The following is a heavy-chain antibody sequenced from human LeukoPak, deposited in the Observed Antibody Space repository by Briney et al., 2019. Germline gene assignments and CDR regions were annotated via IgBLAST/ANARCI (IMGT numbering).Heavy chain of an antibody. CDR3: ARDAYCGGDCYSYFDL. Sequence: PGGSLRLSCAASGFTFSSYSMNWVRQAPGKGLEWVSSISSSSSYIYYADSVKGRFTISRDNAKNSLYLQMNSLRAEDTAVYYCARDAYCGGDCYSYFDLWGRGTLVTVSS. J-gene: IGHJ2*01. V-gene: IGHV3-21*01. CDR2: ISSSSSYI. D-gene: IGHD2-21*02. CDR1: GFTFSSYS.